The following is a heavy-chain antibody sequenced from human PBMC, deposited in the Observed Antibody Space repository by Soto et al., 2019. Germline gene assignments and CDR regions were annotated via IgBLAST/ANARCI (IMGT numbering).Heavy chain of an antibody. J-gene: IGHJ3*02. Sequence: QVQVQQWGAGLLKPSETLSLTCAVYGGSFSGYYWSWIRQPPGKGLEWIGEINHSGSTSYNPSLKSRVTMSVDTSKNEFSLKLTSVPAADTAVYYCARRVDHYDSSGDANDIWGQGTMVTVSS. CDR2: INHSGST. V-gene: IGHV4-34*01. CDR1: GGSFSGYY. D-gene: IGHD3-22*01. CDR3: ARRVDHYDSSGDANDI.